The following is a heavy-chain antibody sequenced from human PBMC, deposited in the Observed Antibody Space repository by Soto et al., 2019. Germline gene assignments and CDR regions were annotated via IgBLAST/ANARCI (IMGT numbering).Heavy chain of an antibody. D-gene: IGHD5-12*01. V-gene: IGHV3-74*01. CDR2: INTDGSST. CDR1: GFTFSSYW. J-gene: IGHJ3*02. CDR3: AQDSSHDSDALDI. Sequence: GSLRLSCAASGFTFSSYWMHWVRQAPGKGLVWVSHINTDGSSTNYADSVKGRFTISRDTATNTLYLQMNSLRAEDTAVYYGAQDSSHDSDALDIWGQGTMVTVSS.